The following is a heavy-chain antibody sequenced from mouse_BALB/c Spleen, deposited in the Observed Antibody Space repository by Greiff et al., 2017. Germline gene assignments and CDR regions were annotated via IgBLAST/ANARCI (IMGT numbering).Heavy chain of an antibody. CDR1: GYTFTSYW. V-gene: IGHV1-5*01. J-gene: IGHJ3*01. CDR2: IYPGNSDT. CDR3: TGGFAY. Sequence: VQLQQSGPELVKPGASVKMSCKASGYTFTSYWMHWVKQRPGQGLEWIGAIYPGNSDTSYNQKFKGKAKLTAVTSTSTAYMELSSLTNEDSAVYYCTGGFAYWGQGTLVTVSA.